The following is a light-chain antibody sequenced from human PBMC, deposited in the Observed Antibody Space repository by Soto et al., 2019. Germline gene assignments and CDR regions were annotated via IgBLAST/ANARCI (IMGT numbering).Light chain of an antibody. Sequence: QSALTQPRSVSGSPGQSVTISCTGTSSDVGGYNFVSWYQQHPGKVPKLIIYDVNQRPSGVPDRFSASKSGNTASLTISGLQAEDEADYYCCSYAGSYTLLGGGTKLTVL. CDR1: SSDVGGYNF. J-gene: IGLJ2*01. V-gene: IGLV2-11*01. CDR2: DVN. CDR3: CSYAGSYTL.